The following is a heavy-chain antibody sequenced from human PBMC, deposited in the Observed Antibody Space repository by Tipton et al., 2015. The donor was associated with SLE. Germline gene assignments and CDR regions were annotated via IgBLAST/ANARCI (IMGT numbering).Heavy chain of an antibody. CDR1: GGSISSYY. J-gene: IGHJ6*02. CDR3: AREVVAGRGYYYGMDV. CDR2: IYYSGST. V-gene: IGHV4-59*01. Sequence: TLSLTCTVSGGSISSYYWSWIRQPPGKGLEWIGYIYYSGSTNYNPSLKSRVTISVDTSKNQFSLKLSSVTAADTAVYYCAREVVAGRGYYYGMDVWGQGTTVTVSS. D-gene: IGHD6-19*01.